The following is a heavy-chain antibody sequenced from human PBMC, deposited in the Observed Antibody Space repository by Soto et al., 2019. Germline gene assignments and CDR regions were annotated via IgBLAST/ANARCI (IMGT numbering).Heavy chain of an antibody. CDR3: ARGLYGGSFGLDP. V-gene: IGHV4-59*08. CDR2: IYYSGST. CDR1: GGSLSSYY. Sequence: PSETLSLTCTVSGGSLSSYYWSWIRQPPGKGLEWIGYIYYSGSTNYNPSLKSRVTISVDTSKNQFSLKLSSVTAADTAVYYCARGLYGGSFGLDPWGQGTLVTVSS. D-gene: IGHD2-15*01. J-gene: IGHJ5*02.